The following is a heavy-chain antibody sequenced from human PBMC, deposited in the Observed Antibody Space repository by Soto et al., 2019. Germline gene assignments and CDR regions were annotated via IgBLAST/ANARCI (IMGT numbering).Heavy chain of an antibody. Sequence: GGSLRLSCEASGFTFSNYAMSWVRQAPGKGLEWVSGISGSGRDAYYADSVKGRLTISRDNAKNTLFLQINSLRAEDAASYYCAKARLDEVGTFFEFWGPGTLLTVSS. J-gene: IGHJ4*01. D-gene: IGHD3-16*01. CDR3: AKARLDEVGTFFEF. V-gene: IGHV3-23*01. CDR1: GFTFSNYA. CDR2: ISGSGRDA.